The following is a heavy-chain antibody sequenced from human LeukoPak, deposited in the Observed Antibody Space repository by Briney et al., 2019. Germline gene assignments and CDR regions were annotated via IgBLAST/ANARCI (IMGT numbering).Heavy chain of an antibody. V-gene: IGHV3-23*01. CDR3: AKDLAAVPGNKYFAY. CDR1: GFTFSTYD. Sequence: GGSLRLSCAASGFTFSTYDMTWVRQAPGRGLEWVSSIGGSGGSTYYADSVKGRFTTSRDNSKNTLHLQMNGLRAEDTAVYYCAKDLAAVPGNKYFAYWGQGTLVTVSS. CDR2: IGGSGGST. J-gene: IGHJ4*02. D-gene: IGHD6-19*01.